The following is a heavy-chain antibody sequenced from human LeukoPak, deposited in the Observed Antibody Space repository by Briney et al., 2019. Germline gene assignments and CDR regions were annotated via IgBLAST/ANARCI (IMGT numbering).Heavy chain of an antibody. CDR1: GGSLSGYY. CDR3: ALGRAVARNLY. J-gene: IGHJ4*02. CDR2: INHSGST. Sequence: SDTLSLTRAVYGGSLSGYYWSWIPQPPGKGLGGIGEINHSGSTNYNPSLKSRVTISVDTSKNQFSLKLSSVTAADTAVYYCALGRAVARNLYWGQGTLVTVSS. V-gene: IGHV4-34*01. D-gene: IGHD6-19*01.